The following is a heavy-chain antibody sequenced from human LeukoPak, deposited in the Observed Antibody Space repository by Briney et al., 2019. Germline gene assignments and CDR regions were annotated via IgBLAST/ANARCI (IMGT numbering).Heavy chain of an antibody. D-gene: IGHD3-22*01. J-gene: IGHJ6*02. CDR3: ARAPGAYYYDSSGYYDYYYYGMDV. CDR1: GYTFTSYA. Sequence: ASVKVSCKASGYTFTSYAMHWVRQAPGQRLEWMGWINAGNGNTKYSQMFQGRVTITRDTSASTAYMELSSLRSEDTAVYYCARAPGAYYYDSSGYYDYYYYGMDVWGQGTTVTVSS. V-gene: IGHV1-3*01. CDR2: INAGNGNT.